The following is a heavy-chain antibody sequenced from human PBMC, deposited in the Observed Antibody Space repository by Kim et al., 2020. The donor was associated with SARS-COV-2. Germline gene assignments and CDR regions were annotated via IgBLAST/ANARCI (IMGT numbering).Heavy chain of an antibody. V-gene: IGHV3-11*06. J-gene: IGHJ6*02. CDR1: GFTFSDYY. CDR3: AREMVTPLTTHAKRGVYYYYGMDV. CDR2: ISSSSSYT. Sequence: GGSLRLSCAASGFTFSDYYMSWIRQAPGKGLEWVSYISSSSSYTNYADSVKGRFTISRDNAKNSLYLQMNSLRAEDTAVYYCAREMVTPLTTHAKRGVYYYYGMDVWGQGTTVTVSS. D-gene: IGHD5-18*01.